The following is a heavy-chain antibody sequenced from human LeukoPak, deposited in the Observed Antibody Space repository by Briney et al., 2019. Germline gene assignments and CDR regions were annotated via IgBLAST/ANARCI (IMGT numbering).Heavy chain of an antibody. CDR3: AKDSPHDYVWANYKLGWFFDY. J-gene: IGHJ4*02. V-gene: IGHV3-74*01. Sequence: GGSLRLSCAASGFTFSSYWMHWVRQAPGKGLVWVSRINSDGSSTSYADSVKGRFTISRDNAKNTLYLQMNSLRAEDTAVYYCAKDSPHDYVWANYKLGWFFDYWGQGTLVTVSS. CDR1: GFTFSSYW. D-gene: IGHD3-16*01. CDR2: INSDGSST.